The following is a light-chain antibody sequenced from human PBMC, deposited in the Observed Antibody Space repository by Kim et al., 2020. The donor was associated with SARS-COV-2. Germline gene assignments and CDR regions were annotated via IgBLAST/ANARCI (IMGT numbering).Light chain of an antibody. J-gene: IGKJ1*01. CDR3: QQRSNWPT. CDR2: DAS. V-gene: IGKV3-11*01. Sequence: SLSPGERATLSCRASQSVSSYLAWYQQNPGQAPRLLIYDASNRATGIPARFSGSGSGTDFTLTISSLEPEEFAVYYCQQRSNWPTFGQGTKVDIK. CDR1: QSVSSY.